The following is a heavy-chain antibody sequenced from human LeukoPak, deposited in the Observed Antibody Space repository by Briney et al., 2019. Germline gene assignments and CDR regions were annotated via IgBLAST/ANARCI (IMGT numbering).Heavy chain of an antibody. CDR1: GYTFSSYG. V-gene: IGHV1-18*01. CDR2: ISGHSGNT. CDR3: ARDWEIGLFGYFDY. Sequence: VASVKVSCKTSGYTFSSYGISWVRQAPGQGLEWMGWISGHSGNTNYAQKFQGRVTVTTDTSTTPAYMELRSLRFDDTAIYYCARDWEIGLFGYFDYWGQGTLVTVSS. J-gene: IGHJ4*02. D-gene: IGHD1-26*01.